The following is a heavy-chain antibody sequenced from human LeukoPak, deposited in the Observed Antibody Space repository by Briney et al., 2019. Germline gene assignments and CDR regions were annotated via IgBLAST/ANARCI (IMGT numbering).Heavy chain of an antibody. V-gene: IGHV3-11*04. CDR1: GFTFSDYY. CDR3: ARESYSSGYYYDY. D-gene: IGHD3-22*01. J-gene: IGHJ4*02. Sequence: GGSLRLSCAASGFTFSDYYMSWIRQAPGKGLEWVSYISNSGSTIYQADSVKGRFTISRDNAKNSLYLQMNSLRAEDTAVYYCARESYSSGYYYDYWGQGTLVTVSS. CDR2: ISNSGSTI.